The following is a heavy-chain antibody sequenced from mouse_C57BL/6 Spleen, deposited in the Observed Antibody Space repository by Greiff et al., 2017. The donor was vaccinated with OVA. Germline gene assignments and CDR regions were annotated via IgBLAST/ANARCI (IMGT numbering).Heavy chain of an antibody. J-gene: IGHJ3*01. D-gene: IGHD1-1*01. CDR1: GFTFSSYA. Sequence: EVKLMESGGGLVKPGGSLKLSCAASGFTFSSYAMSWVRQTPEKRLEWVATISDGGSYTYYPDNVKGRFTISRDNAKNNLYLQMSHLKSEDTAMYYCARYYYGSSPPEFAYWGQGTLVTVSA. CDR3: ARYYYGSSPPEFAY. CDR2: ISDGGSYT. V-gene: IGHV5-4*03.